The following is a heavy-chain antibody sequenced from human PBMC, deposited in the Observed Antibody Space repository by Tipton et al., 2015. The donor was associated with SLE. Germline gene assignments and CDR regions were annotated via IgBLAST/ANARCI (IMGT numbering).Heavy chain of an antibody. CDR3: ARARYCSGGSCYGAAFDI. D-gene: IGHD2-15*01. V-gene: IGHV3-30-3*01. CDR1: GFTFSSYA. CDR2: ISYDGSNK. Sequence: RSLRLSCAASGFTFSSYAMHWVRQAPGKGLEWVAVISYDGSNKYYADSVKGRFTISRDNSKNTLYLQMNSLRAEDTAVYYCARARYCSGGSCYGAAFDIWGQGTMVTVSS. J-gene: IGHJ3*02.